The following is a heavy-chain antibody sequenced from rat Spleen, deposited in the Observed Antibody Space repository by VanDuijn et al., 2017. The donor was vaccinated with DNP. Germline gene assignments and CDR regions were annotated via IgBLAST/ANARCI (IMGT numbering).Heavy chain of an antibody. V-gene: IGHV5-7*01. D-gene: IGHD1-2*01. CDR1: GFTFSDYN. CDR3: ARYSLIPRVWDY. Sequence: EVQLVESGGGLVQPGRSLRLSCAASGFTFSDYNMAWVRQAPKQGLEWVATIINDGRRTYYRDSVKGRFTISRDNAKSTLYLQMDSLGSEDTATYYCARYSLIPRVWDYWGQGVMVTVSS. J-gene: IGHJ2*01. CDR2: IINDGRRT.